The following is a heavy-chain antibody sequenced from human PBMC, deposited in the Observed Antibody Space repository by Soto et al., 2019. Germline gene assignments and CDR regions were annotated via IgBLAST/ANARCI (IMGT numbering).Heavy chain of an antibody. D-gene: IGHD6-6*01. J-gene: IGHJ5*02. CDR2: ISGSGGST. V-gene: IGHV3-23*01. CDR3: ARAGVMAARSSWFDP. Sequence: GGSLRLSCAASGFTFSSYAMSWVRQAPGKGLEWVSAISGSGGSTYYADSVKGRFTISRDNSTSTVYMELSSLRSEDTAVYHCARAGVMAARSSWFDPWGQGTLVTVSS. CDR1: GFTFSSYA.